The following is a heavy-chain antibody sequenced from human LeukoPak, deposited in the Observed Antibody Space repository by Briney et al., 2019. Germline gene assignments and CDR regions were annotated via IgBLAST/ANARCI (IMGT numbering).Heavy chain of an antibody. CDR2: ISAYNGNT. Sequence: ASVKVSCKASGYTFTSYGISWVRQAPGQGLEWMGWISAYNGNTNYAQKLQGRVTMTTDTSTSTAYMELRSLRSDDTAVYYCAREDFWSGYYTGPLDYWGQGTLVTVSS. J-gene: IGHJ4*02. CDR1: GYTFTSYG. V-gene: IGHV1-18*01. CDR3: AREDFWSGYYTGPLDY. D-gene: IGHD3-3*01.